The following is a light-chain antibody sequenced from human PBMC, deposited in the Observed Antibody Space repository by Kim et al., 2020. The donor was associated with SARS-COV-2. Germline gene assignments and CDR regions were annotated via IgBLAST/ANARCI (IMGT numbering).Light chain of an antibody. CDR1: QSVRSSN. Sequence: SPGDRATPSGRSSQSVRSSNVDWYQQKRGQAPRLLVYGASIRATGIPDRFSGSGSGTDFTLTIGRLEPEEFAVYFCQQYSSSSLTFGGGTKVDIK. J-gene: IGKJ4*01. V-gene: IGKV3-20*01. CDR2: GAS. CDR3: QQYSSSSLT.